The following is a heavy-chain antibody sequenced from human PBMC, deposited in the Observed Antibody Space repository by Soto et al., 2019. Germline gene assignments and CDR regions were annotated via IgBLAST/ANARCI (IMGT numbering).Heavy chain of an antibody. CDR3: ARHAVVVVAATPFDY. Sequence: SATLYITCTVSGGSISSSSYYWGWIRQPPGKGLEWIGSIYYSGSTYYNPSLKSRVTISVDTSKNQFSLKLSSVTAADTAVYYCARHAVVVVAATPFDYWGQGTLVTVSS. J-gene: IGHJ4*02. CDR1: GGSISSSSYY. V-gene: IGHV4-39*01. D-gene: IGHD2-15*01. CDR2: IYYSGST.